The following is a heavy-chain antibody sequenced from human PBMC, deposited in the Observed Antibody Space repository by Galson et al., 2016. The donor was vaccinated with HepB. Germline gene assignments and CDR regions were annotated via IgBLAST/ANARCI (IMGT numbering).Heavy chain of an antibody. CDR2: IHRSSSPI. CDR3: ARAPPGSYYGAGSYFAY. V-gene: IGHV3-48*02. CDR1: GFSFSDYS. Sequence: SLRLSCAASGFSFSDYSMNWVRQAPGKGLEWVSYIHRSSSPIYYADSVKGRFTISRDNAKKALYLQMNSLRDEDMAVYYCARAPPGSYYGAGSYFAYWGQGTLVTVSS. J-gene: IGHJ4*02. D-gene: IGHD3-10*01.